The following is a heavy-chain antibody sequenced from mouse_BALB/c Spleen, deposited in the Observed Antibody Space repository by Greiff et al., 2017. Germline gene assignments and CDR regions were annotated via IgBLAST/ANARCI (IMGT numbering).Heavy chain of an antibody. CDR2: IYPGNGDT. V-gene: IGHV1-12*01. J-gene: IGHJ2*01. CDR3: ARTDDSYYSFDD. CDR1: GYTFTSYN. D-gene: IGHD2-3*01. Sequence: QVQLQQSGAELVKPGASVKMSCTASGYTFTSYNMHWVKQTPGQGLEWIGAIYPGNGDTSYNQKFKGKATLTADKSSSTAYMQLSSLTSEDSAVYYCARTDDSYYSFDDWGQGTTLTVSS.